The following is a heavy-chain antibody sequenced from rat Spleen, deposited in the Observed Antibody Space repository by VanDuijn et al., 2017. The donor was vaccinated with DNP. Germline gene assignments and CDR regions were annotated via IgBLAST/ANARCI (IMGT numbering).Heavy chain of an antibody. V-gene: IGHV5-31*01. D-gene: IGHD3-8*01. J-gene: IGHJ2*01. CDR1: GFTFNNYW. CDR2: ITNTGGST. CDR3: TSNPHFRTAAPFDY. Sequence: EVQLVESGGGLVQPGRSLKLSCVASGFTFNNYWMTWIRQAPGKGLEWVASITNTGGSTYYPDSVQGRFSISRDNAKNNLYLQVNSLRSEDTATYYCTSNPHFRTAAPFDYWGQGVMVTVSS.